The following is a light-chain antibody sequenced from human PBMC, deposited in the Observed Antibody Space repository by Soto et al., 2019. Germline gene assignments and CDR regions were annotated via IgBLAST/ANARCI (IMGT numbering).Light chain of an antibody. CDR1: QSVSSN. Sequence: EIVMKHSPATLSVSPGERATLSPSASQSVSSNLAWYQQKPGQAPRLLIYDASNRATGIPARFSGSGSGTDFTLTISSLEPEDFAVYYCQQRSNWPSITFGQGTRLENK. CDR3: QQRSNWPSIT. CDR2: DAS. V-gene: IGKV3-11*01. J-gene: IGKJ5*01.